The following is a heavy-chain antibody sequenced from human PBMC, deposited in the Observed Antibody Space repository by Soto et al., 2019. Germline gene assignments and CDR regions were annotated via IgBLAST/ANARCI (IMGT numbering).Heavy chain of an antibody. CDR3: ARDTSSSWYMYYYYGMDV. D-gene: IGHD6-13*01. J-gene: IGHJ6*02. CDR1: GFTFSDYY. V-gene: IGHV3-11*06. CDR2: ISSSSSYT. Sequence: VQLVESGGGLVQPGGSLRLSCAASGFTFSDYYMSWIRQAPGKGLEWVSYISSSSSYTNYADSVKGRFTISRDNAKNSLDLQMNSRRAEDTAVYYCARDTSSSWYMYYYYGMDVWGQGTTVTVSS.